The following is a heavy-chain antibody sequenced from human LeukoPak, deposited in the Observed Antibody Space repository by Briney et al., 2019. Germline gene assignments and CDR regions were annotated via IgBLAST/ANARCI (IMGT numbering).Heavy chain of an antibody. Sequence: ASVKVSCKASGYTFTSFYMHWVRQVPGQGLEWMGIINPSGGRTIYAQKFQGRITMTRDMSTSTLYMELSSLRSEDTAVYYCARGLRYCSGGRCYFSPPYYYYMDVWGKGTTITISS. CDR2: INPSGGRT. CDR3: ARGLRYCSGGRCYFSPPYYYYMDV. J-gene: IGHJ6*03. D-gene: IGHD2-15*01. V-gene: IGHV1-46*01. CDR1: GYTFTSFY.